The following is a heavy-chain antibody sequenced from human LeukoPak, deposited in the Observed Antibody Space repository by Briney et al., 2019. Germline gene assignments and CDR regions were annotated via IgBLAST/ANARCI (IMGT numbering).Heavy chain of an antibody. J-gene: IGHJ3*02. CDR3: ARGGGRVIGYCSSTSCYPDAFDI. CDR2: IYSGGST. Sequence: GGSLRLSCAASGSTVSSNYMSWVRQAPGKGLEWVSVIYSGGSTYYADSVKGRFTISRDNSKNTLYLQMNSLRAEDTAVYYCARGGGRVIGYCSSTSCYPDAFDIWGQGTMVTVSS. D-gene: IGHD2-2*01. CDR1: GSTVSSNY. V-gene: IGHV3-53*01.